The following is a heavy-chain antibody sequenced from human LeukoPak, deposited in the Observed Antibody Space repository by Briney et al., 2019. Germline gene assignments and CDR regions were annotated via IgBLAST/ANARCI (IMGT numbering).Heavy chain of an antibody. V-gene: IGHV3-53*01. CDR3: ARNEGYCSSTSCYTDWFDP. CDR1: GFTVSGNY. D-gene: IGHD2-2*02. CDR2: IYSSGST. Sequence: GGSLRLSCAASGFTVSGNYMSWVRQAPGKGLEWVSVIYSSGSTYYADSVKGRFTISRDNSKNTLYLQMNSLRAEDTAVYYCARNEGYCSSTSCYTDWFDPWGQGTLVTVSS. J-gene: IGHJ5*02.